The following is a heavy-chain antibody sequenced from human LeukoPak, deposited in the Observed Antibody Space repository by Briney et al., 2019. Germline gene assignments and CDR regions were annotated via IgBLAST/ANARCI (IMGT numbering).Heavy chain of an antibody. CDR1: GYTFTMYG. V-gene: IGHV1-18*01. CDR2: ISPHNGNT. D-gene: IGHD3-9*01. J-gene: IGHJ4*02. CDR3: ARDLNYVTLGYDILADVGYYFDY. Sequence: EASVKVSCKASGYTFTMYGISWVRQAPGQGHQRLGWISPHNGNTKYAQDLQGRVSMTTDTSTSTAYLELRSLRSDDTAIYYCARDLNYVTLGYDILADVGYYFDYWGQGSLVTVSS.